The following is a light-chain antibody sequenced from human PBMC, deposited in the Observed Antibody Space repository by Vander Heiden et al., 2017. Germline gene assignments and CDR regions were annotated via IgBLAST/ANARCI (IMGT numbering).Light chain of an antibody. J-gene: IGKJ3*01. V-gene: IGKV1-9*01. CDR1: QDVSRY. Sequence: LPLSPSFLSASIGDRLTLTSRASQDVSRYLAWYQQKPGKAPKLLIYSASTLQSGVPSRFSGSGSGTEFTLTISSLQPEDFATYYCQQSNSFPIYSFGPGSRVDFK. CDR2: SAS. CDR3: QQSNSFPIYS.